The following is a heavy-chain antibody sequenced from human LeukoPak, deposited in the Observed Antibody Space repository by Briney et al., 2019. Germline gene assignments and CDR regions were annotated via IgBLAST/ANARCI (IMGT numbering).Heavy chain of an antibody. CDR2: IYYSGST. V-gene: IGHV4-39*07. D-gene: IGHD3-10*01. CDR3: ARGRGEGRGISMVRGVRAPSYNWFDP. CDR1: GGSISSSTYY. J-gene: IGHJ5*02. Sequence: SETLSLTCTVSGGSISSSTYYWGWIRQPPGKGLEWIGSIYYSGSTYYNPSLKSRVTISVDTSKNQFSLKLSSVTAADTAVYYCARGRGEGRGISMVRGVRAPSYNWFDPWGHGTLVTVSS.